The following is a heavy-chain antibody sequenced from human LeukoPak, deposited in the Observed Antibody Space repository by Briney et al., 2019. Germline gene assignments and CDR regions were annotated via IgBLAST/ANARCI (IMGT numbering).Heavy chain of an antibody. CDR1: GGSISSYY. V-gene: IGHV4-4*07. J-gene: IGHJ4*02. CDR2: IYTSGST. Sequence: KASETLSLTCTVSGGSISSYYWSWIRQPAGKGLEWIGRIYTSGSTNYNPSLKSRVTVSVDTSKNQFSLKLSSMTAADTAVYYCARDSGGASYRGYFDYWGQGTLVTVSS. CDR3: ARDSGGASYRGYFDY. D-gene: IGHD3-10*01.